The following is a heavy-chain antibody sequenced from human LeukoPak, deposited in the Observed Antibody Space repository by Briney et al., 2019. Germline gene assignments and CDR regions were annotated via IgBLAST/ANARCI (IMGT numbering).Heavy chain of an antibody. D-gene: IGHD2-2*01. V-gene: IGHV3-7*01. CDR1: GFTFSSYW. CDR2: IKQDGSEK. J-gene: IGHJ6*03. Sequence: GGSLRLSCAASGFTFSSYWMSWVRQAPGKGLERVANIKQDGSEKYYVDSVKGRFTISRDNAKNSLYLQMNSLRAEDTAVYYCARVSSSDFYYYMGVWGKGTTVTVSS. CDR3: ARVSSSDFYYYMGV.